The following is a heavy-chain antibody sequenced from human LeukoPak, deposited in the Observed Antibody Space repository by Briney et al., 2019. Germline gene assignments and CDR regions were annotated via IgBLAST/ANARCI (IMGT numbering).Heavy chain of an antibody. D-gene: IGHD5-12*01. CDR2: INPNSGGT. J-gene: IGHJ4*02. CDR3: AREGVATNYNLDY. Sequence: ASVKVSCKASGNTFTGYYMNWVRQAPEQGLEWMGRINPNSGGTNYAQKFQGRVTMTRDTSISTAYMELSRLRSDDTAVYYCAREGVATNYNLDYWGQGTLVTVSS. CDR1: GNTFTGYY. V-gene: IGHV1-2*06.